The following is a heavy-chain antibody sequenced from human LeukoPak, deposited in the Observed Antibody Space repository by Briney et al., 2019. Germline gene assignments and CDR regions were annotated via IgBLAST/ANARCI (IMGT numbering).Heavy chain of an antibody. CDR3: ARDRVGATDYFDY. D-gene: IGHD1-26*01. Sequence: KSGGSLRLSCAASGFTFSSYTMHWIRQAPGKGLEWVSSISGSNSYIFYADSVKGRFTVSRDNSKNTLYLQMNSLRAEDTAVYYCARDRVGATDYFDYWGQGTLVTVSS. J-gene: IGHJ4*02. CDR2: ISGSNSYI. V-gene: IGHV3-21*01. CDR1: GFTFSSYT.